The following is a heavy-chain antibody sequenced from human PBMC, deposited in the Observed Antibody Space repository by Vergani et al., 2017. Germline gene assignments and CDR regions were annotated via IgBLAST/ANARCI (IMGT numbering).Heavy chain of an antibody. V-gene: IGHV3-30*02. Sequence: HVQLVESGGGAVQPGGSLRLSCAASGFALTNYGMHWVRQGPGKGLEWGAFIRYDGPNKYYADSVTGRFSISRDNSKSTLYLQLNSLRSDDTAVYCCAKGVPIFPYEMDIWGQGTTVTVSS. CDR1: GFALTNYG. CDR3: AKGVPIFPYEMDI. J-gene: IGHJ6*02. CDR2: IRYDGPNK. D-gene: IGHD3-3*02.